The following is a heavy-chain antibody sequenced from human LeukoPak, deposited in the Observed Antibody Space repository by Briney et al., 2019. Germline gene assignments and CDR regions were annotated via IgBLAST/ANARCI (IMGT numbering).Heavy chain of an antibody. V-gene: IGHV4-30-2*01. CDR1: GGSISSGGYS. Sequence: SQTLSLTCAVSGGSISSGGYSWSWIRQPPGEGLEWIGYIYHSGSTYYNPSLKSRVTISVDRSKNQFSLKLSSVTAADTAVYYCARVNDYGDYVDYWGQGTLVTVSS. CDR3: ARVNDYGDYVDY. CDR2: IYHSGST. J-gene: IGHJ4*02. D-gene: IGHD4-17*01.